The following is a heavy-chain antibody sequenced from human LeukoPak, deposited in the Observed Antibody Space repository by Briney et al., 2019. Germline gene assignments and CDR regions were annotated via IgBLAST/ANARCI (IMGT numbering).Heavy chain of an antibody. CDR2: MNPNSGNT. J-gene: IGHJ6*03. CDR1: GYTFTSYD. CDR3: ARTKGEDYDCWSDISYYYMDV. V-gene: IGHV1-8*01. Sequence: GASVKVSCKASGYTFTSYDINWVRQATGQGLEWMGWMNPNSGNTGYARKFQGRVTMTRYTSITTAYMELSSLRSEDTAVYYCARTKGEDYDCWSDISYYYMDVWGKGTTVTVYS. D-gene: IGHD3-3*01.